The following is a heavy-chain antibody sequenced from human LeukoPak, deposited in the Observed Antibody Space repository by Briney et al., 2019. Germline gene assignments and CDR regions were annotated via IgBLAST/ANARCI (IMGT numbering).Heavy chain of an antibody. D-gene: IGHD2-21*02. Sequence: GGSLRLSCAASGLTFSSNSMSWVRQAPGKGLEWVSAIYSGGNTYYADSVKGRFTISRDNSKNTLYLQMNSLRAEDTAVYYCARLSVTAATHFDYWGQGTLVTVSS. J-gene: IGHJ4*02. V-gene: IGHV3-66*01. CDR2: IYSGGNT. CDR1: GLTFSSNS. CDR3: ARLSVTAATHFDY.